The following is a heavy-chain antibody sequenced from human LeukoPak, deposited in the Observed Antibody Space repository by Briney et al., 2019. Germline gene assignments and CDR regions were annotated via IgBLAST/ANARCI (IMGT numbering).Heavy chain of an antibody. CDR3: ARERQLVHYYYYYYMDV. D-gene: IGHD6-13*01. CDR1: GGSITSFY. V-gene: IGHV4-59*12. Sequence: SETLSLTCTVSGGSITSFYWSWIRQPPGKGLEWIGYIYYSGNTNYNPSLKSRVTMSVDTSKNQFSLKLSSVTAADTAVYYCARERQLVHYYYYYYMDVWGKGTTVTISS. CDR2: IYYSGNT. J-gene: IGHJ6*03.